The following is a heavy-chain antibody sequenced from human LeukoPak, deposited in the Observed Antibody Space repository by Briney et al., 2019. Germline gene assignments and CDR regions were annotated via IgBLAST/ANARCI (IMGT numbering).Heavy chain of an antibody. Sequence: PGESLRLSCTASGFTFSNFWMGWVRQAPGKGLEWVANIKQDETEKFYLGSVKGRFTISRDNAKNSLYLQMNSLRAEDTAVYYCAKDGSSSGWFDYWGQGTLVTVSS. V-gene: IGHV3-7*03. CDR1: GFTFSNFW. J-gene: IGHJ4*02. CDR3: AKDGSSSGWFDY. CDR2: IKQDETEK. D-gene: IGHD6-19*01.